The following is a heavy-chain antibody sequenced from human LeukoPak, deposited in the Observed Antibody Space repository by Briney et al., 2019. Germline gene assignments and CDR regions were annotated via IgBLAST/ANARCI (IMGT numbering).Heavy chain of an antibody. CDR3: ARGNYYGSGSPYYFDY. CDR2: ISYDGSNK. V-gene: IGHV3-30-3*01. Sequence: GSLRLSCAASGFTFSSYAMHWVHQAPGKGLEWVAVISYDGSNKYYADSVKGRFTISRDNSKNTLYLQMNSLRAEDTAVYYCARGNYYGSGSPYYFDYWGQGTLVTVSS. CDR1: GFTFSSYA. D-gene: IGHD3-10*01. J-gene: IGHJ4*02.